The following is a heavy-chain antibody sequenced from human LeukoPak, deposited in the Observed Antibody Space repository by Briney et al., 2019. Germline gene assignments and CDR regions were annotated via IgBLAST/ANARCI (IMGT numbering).Heavy chain of an antibody. V-gene: IGHV3-23*01. Sequence: PGGSLRLSCAASGSTFSSYAMSWVRQAPGKGLEWVSAISGSGGSTYYADSVKGRFTISRDNSKNTLYLQMNSLRAEDTAVYYCARDHCSSTSCDSWGQGTLVTVSS. D-gene: IGHD2-2*01. J-gene: IGHJ4*02. CDR2: ISGSGGST. CDR3: ARDHCSSTSCDS. CDR1: GSTFSSYA.